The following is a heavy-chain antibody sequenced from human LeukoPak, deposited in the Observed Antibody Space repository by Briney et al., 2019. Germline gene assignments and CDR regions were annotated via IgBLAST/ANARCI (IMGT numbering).Heavy chain of an antibody. CDR2: INHSGST. D-gene: IGHD5-18*01. CDR3: ARGRQLWPAPYYYMDV. J-gene: IGHJ6*03. CDR1: DGSISNYY. Sequence: SETLSLTCTVSDGSISNYYWSWIRQPPGKGLEWIGEINHSGSTNYNPSLKSRVTISVDTSKNQFSLKLSSVTAADTAVYYCARGRQLWPAPYYYMDVWGKGTTVTVSS. V-gene: IGHV4-34*01.